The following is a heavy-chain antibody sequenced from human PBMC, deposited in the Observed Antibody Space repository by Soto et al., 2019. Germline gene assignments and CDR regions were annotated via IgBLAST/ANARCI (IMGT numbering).Heavy chain of an antibody. CDR2: IYYSGST. CDR3: ARQATSNFDY. Sequence: QLQLQESGPGLVKPSETLSLTCTVSGGSISSSSYYWGWIRQPPGKGLEWIGSIYYSGSTYYNPSLKSRVTISVDTSKNQSALTLSSVTAADTAVYYCARQATSNFDYWGQGTLVTVSS. D-gene: IGHD5-12*01. V-gene: IGHV4-39*01. J-gene: IGHJ4*02. CDR1: GGSISSSSYY.